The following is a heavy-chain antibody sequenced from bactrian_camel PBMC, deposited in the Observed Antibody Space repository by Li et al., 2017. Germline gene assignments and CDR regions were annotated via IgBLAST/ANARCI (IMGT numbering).Heavy chain of an antibody. Sequence: VQLVESGGGSAQAGGSLRLSCVVAEFSKNTKCMGWFRQAPGKDPKDREGVAAADLGGGRENYADSVKGRFAVSQDSAGNTLYLQMDSLQPEDTAMYYCAAAWSRPVSSVGKVDVGADAFDYWGQGTQVTVS. CDR3: AAAWSRPVSSVGKVDVGADAFDY. CDR2: ADLGGGRE. D-gene: IGHD1*01. CDR1: EFSKNTKC. V-gene: IGHV3S31*01. J-gene: IGHJ4*01.